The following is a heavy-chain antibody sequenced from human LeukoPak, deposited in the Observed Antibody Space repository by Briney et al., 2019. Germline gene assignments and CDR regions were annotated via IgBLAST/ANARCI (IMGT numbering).Heavy chain of an antibody. CDR3: AQGDSSSWYG. CDR2: IRYDGSNK. Sequence: GGSLTLSCAASGFTFSSYGMHWVRQAPGKGLEWVAFIRYDGSNKYYADSVKGRFTISRDNSKNTLYLQMNSLRAEDTAVYYCAQGDSSSWYGWGQGTLVTVSS. D-gene: IGHD6-13*01. J-gene: IGHJ4*02. CDR1: GFTFSSYG. V-gene: IGHV3-30*02.